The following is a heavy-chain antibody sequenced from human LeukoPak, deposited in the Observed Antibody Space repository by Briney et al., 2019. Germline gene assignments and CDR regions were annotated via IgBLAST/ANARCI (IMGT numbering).Heavy chain of an antibody. CDR2: INPNRGGT. D-gene: IGHD3-9*01. CDR3: ARADYDILTGYFYNWFDP. Sequence: ASVKVSCKASGYTFTGYYMHWVRQAPGQGLEWMGWINPNRGGTNYAQKFQGRVTMTRDTSISTAYMELSRLRSDDTAVYYCARADYDILTGYFYNWFDPWGQGTLVTVSS. CDR1: GYTFTGYY. V-gene: IGHV1-2*02. J-gene: IGHJ5*02.